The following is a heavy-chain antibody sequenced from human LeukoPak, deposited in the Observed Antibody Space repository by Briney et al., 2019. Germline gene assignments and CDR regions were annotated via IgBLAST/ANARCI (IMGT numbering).Heavy chain of an antibody. J-gene: IGHJ3*02. CDR1: GGSINNYY. Sequence: SETLSLTCTVSGGSINNYYWSWIRHPAGKGVEWIGRIYTRGSTNYNPSLKSRVTMSVDTSKNQFSLKLSSVTAADTAVYYCARGRYCSADICSGGDAFDIWGQGTMVSVSS. CDR3: ARGRYCSADICSGGDAFDI. CDR2: IYTRGST. V-gene: IGHV4-4*07. D-gene: IGHD2-15*01.